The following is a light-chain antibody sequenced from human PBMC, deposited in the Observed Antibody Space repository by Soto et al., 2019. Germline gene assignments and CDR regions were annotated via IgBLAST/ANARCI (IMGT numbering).Light chain of an antibody. Sequence: DIQMTQSPSSVSASVGDRVTITCRASQAIGSWLAWYQQKPGKAPQLLLYAASSLQRGVPSRFSGSGSGSDFTLTIRSLQPEDFATYYCQQANSFPLTFGGGTKVDIK. V-gene: IGKV1-12*01. CDR2: AAS. J-gene: IGKJ4*01. CDR1: QAIGSW. CDR3: QQANSFPLT.